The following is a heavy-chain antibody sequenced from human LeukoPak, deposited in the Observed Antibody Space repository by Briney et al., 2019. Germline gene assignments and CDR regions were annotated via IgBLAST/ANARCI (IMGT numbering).Heavy chain of an antibody. D-gene: IGHD2-2*01. Sequence: GGSLRLSCAASGFTFSSYGMHWVRQAPGKGLEWVAFIRYDGSNKYYADSVKGRFTISRDNSKNTLYLQMNSLRAEDTAVYYCARDADPGIVVVPAVDYWGQGTLVTVSS. J-gene: IGHJ4*02. CDR3: ARDADPGIVVVPAVDY. CDR1: GFTFSSYG. V-gene: IGHV3-30*02. CDR2: IRYDGSNK.